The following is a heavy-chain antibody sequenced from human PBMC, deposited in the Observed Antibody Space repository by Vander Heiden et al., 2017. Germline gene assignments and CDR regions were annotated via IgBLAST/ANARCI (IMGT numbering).Heavy chain of an antibody. Sequence: EVQLVESGGALVQPGGSLRLSGAASEFTFNTYSMTWVRQAPGKGLEWVSYISGSATTIYYSDSAKGRFTISRDNAKNSLYLQMNSLTAEDTAVYYCARSDAFDIWGQGTRVTVSS. J-gene: IGHJ3*02. CDR1: EFTFNTYS. CDR3: ARSDAFDI. CDR2: ISGSATTI. V-gene: IGHV3-48*01.